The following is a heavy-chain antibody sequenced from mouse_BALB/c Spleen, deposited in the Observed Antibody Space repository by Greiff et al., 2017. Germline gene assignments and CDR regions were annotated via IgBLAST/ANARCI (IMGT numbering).Heavy chain of an antibody. D-gene: IGHD2-13*01. V-gene: IGHV2-6-4*01. CDR2: IWGGGST. CDR3: AKHGDYRVGAWFAY. Sequence: VQRVESGPGLVAPSQSLSITCTVSGFSLSRYSVHWVRQPPGKGLEWLGMIWGGGSTDYNSALKSRLSISKDNSKSQVFLKMNSLQTDDTAMYYGAKHGDYRVGAWFAYWGQGTLVTVSA. CDR1: GFSLSRYS. J-gene: IGHJ3*01.